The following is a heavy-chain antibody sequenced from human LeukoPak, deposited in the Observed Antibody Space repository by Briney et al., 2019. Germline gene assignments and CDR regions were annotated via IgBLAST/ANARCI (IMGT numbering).Heavy chain of an antibody. Sequence: SETLSLTCTVSGGSISSYYWSWIRQPAGKGLEWIGRIYTSGSTNYNPSLKSRVTMSVDTSKNQFSLKLSSVTAADTAVYYCARGGYQLLSYYYYYYMDVWGKGTTVTVSS. CDR1: GGSISSYY. J-gene: IGHJ6*03. D-gene: IGHD2-2*01. V-gene: IGHV4-4*07. CDR2: IYTSGST. CDR3: ARGGYQLLSYYYYYYMDV.